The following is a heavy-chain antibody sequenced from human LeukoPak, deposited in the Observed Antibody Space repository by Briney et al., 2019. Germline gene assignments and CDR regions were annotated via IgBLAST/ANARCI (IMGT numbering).Heavy chain of an antibody. D-gene: IGHD6-13*01. CDR2: IIPIFGTA. CDR1: GGTFSSYA. J-gene: IGHJ4*02. CDR3: AKAERVAAPGPFDY. V-gene: IGHV1-69*06. Sequence: SVKVSCKASGGTFSSYAISWVRQAPGQGLEWMGGIIPIFGTANYAQKFQGRVTITADKSTSTAYMELSGLRSEDTAVYYCAKAERVAAPGPFDYWGQGTLVTVSS.